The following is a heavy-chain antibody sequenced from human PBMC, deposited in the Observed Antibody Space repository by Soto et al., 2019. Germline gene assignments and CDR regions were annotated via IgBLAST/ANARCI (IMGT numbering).Heavy chain of an antibody. Sequence: GRSLRLSCAASGFTFSSYAMSWVRQAPGKGLEWVSAISGSGGSTYYADSVKGRFTISRDNSKNTLYLQMNSLRAEDTAVYYCAKDPNIAVAGPEDYWGQGTLVTVSS. D-gene: IGHD6-19*01. CDR1: GFTFSSYA. CDR3: AKDPNIAVAGPEDY. J-gene: IGHJ4*02. V-gene: IGHV3-23*01. CDR2: ISGSGGST.